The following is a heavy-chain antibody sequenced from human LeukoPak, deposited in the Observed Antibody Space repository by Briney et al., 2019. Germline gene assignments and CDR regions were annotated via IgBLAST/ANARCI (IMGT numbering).Heavy chain of an antibody. V-gene: IGHV4-59*01. D-gene: IGHD3-22*01. CDR2: IYYSGST. Sequence: SETLSLTCTVSGGSISSYYWSWMRQPPGKGLEWMGHIYYSGSTKYNPSLMSRVTISVDTSKNQFSLKLSSVTAADTAVYYRARSQPHMISGYYYDVDPDFDYWGQGTLVTVSS. J-gene: IGHJ4*02. CDR3: ARSQPHMISGYYYDVDPDFDY. CDR1: GGSISSYY.